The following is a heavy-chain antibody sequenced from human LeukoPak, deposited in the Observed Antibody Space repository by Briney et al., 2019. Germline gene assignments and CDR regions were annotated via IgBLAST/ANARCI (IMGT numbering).Heavy chain of an antibody. CDR2: ISSSSSYI. CDR3: VRYYTRHSWYFDL. Sequence: NPGGSLRLSCAASGFKFSSYSMKWVRQAPGKGLEWVSFISSSSSYIYYADSVKGRFTISRDNAKNSLYLQMDSLRAEDTAVYYCVRYYTRHSWYFDLWGRGTLVTVSS. J-gene: IGHJ2*01. V-gene: IGHV3-21*01. CDR1: GFKFSSYS. D-gene: IGHD3-10*01.